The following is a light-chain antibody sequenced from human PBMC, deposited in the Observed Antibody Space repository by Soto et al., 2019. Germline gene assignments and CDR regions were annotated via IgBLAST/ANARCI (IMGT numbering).Light chain of an antibody. Sequence: EIVLTQSPATLSLSPGERVTLSCRASQSVRNYLAWYQQKPGQAPRFLIYDASSRATGIPDRFSGSGSGADFTLTISRLEPEDFAVYYCQHYGNSRTFGQGTKVEI. CDR2: DAS. V-gene: IGKV3-20*01. CDR1: QSVRNY. J-gene: IGKJ1*01. CDR3: QHYGNSRT.